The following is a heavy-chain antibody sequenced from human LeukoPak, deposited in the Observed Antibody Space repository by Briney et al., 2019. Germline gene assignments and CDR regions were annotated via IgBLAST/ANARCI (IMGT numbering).Heavy chain of an antibody. J-gene: IGHJ4*02. CDR1: GGSISSYY. Sequence: SETLSLTCTVSGGSISSYYWSWIRQPPGKGLEWIGYIYYSGSTYYNPSLKSRVTISVDTSKNQFSLKLSSVTAADTAVYYCARGSSSGWVFDYWGQGTLVTVSS. CDR2: IYYSGST. CDR3: ARGSSSGWVFDY. D-gene: IGHD6-19*01. V-gene: IGHV4-59*12.